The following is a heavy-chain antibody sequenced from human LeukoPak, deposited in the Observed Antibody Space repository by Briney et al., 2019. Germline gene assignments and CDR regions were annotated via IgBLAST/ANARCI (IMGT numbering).Heavy chain of an antibody. V-gene: IGHV4-31*03. J-gene: IGHJ4*02. CDR1: GGSISRGGYH. CDR2: IYYSGST. Sequence: SETLSLTCTVSGGSISRGGYHWSWIRQQPGKGLEWIGYIYYSGSTYYNPSLKSRVTISVDTSKNQFSLKLSSVTAADTAVYYCARTNRAPAHFDYWGQGTLVTVSS. CDR3: ARTNRAPAHFDY. D-gene: IGHD1-14*01.